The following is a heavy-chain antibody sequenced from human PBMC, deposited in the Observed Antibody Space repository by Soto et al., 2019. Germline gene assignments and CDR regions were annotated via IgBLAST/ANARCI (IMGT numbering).Heavy chain of an antibody. J-gene: IGHJ4*02. CDR1: GGSISSYY. V-gene: IGHV4-4*07. CDR3: AREYYYDSSGYLIDY. Sequence: SETLSLTCTVSGGSISSYYWSWIRQPAGKGLEWIGRIYTSGSTNYNPSLKSRVTMSVDTSKNQFSLKLSSVTAADTAVYYCAREYYYDSSGYLIDYWGQGTLVTVSS. D-gene: IGHD3-22*01. CDR2: IYTSGST.